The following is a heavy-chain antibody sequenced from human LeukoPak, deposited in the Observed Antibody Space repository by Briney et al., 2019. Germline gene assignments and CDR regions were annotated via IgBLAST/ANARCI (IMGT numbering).Heavy chain of an antibody. V-gene: IGHV4-39*01. Sequence: PSQTLSLTCTVSGGSISSSSAYWGWIRQPPGKGLEWIGSIYYSKNTYYNPSLKSRVTISADTSKNQFSLTLGSVSATDTAVYYCVSPRGFSYGYFDYWGQGTLVTVSS. CDR1: GGSISSSSAY. CDR3: VSPRGFSYGYFDY. CDR2: IYYSKNT. D-gene: IGHD5-18*01. J-gene: IGHJ4*02.